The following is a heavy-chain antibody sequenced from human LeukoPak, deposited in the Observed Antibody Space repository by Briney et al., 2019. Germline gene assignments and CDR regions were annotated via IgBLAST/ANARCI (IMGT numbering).Heavy chain of an antibody. CDR2: IYYSGST. J-gene: IGHJ2*01. Sequence: PSETLSLTCTVSGGSISSSSYYWGWIRQPPGKGLEWIGSIYYSGSTYYNPSLKSRVTISVDTSKNQFSLKLSSVTAADTAVYYCARPTGRDWYFDLWGRGTLVTVSS. CDR3: ARPTGRDWYFDL. CDR1: GGSISSSSYY. V-gene: IGHV4-39*01. D-gene: IGHD2-15*01.